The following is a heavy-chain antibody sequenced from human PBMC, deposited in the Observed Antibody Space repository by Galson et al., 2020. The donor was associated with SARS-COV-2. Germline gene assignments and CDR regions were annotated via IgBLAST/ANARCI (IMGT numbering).Heavy chain of an antibody. J-gene: IGHJ4*02. V-gene: IGHV3-48*01. CDR1: GFTFSSYS. D-gene: IGHD6-19*01. Sequence: GESLKISCAASGFTFSSYSMNWVRQAPGKGLEWVSYISSSSSTIYYADSVKGRFTISRDNAKNSLYLQMNSLRAEDTAVYYCARDRIYSSGWYTPTWGQGTLVTVSS. CDR3: ARDRIYSSGWYTPT. CDR2: ISSSSSTI.